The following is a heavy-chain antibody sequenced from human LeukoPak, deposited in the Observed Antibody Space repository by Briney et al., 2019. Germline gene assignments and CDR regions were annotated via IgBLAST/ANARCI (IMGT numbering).Heavy chain of an antibody. CDR2: IKGDGSDK. D-gene: IGHD2-15*01. CDR1: GFTFSNYW. J-gene: IGHJ4*02. Sequence: GGSLRLSCAASGFTFSNYWMSWVRQAPGKGLEWVANIKGDGSDKYYVDSLMGRFTISRDNAKNSLYLQMSGLRAEDTALYYCARDEAFCSGGTCYTRGYFAFWARESWSPSPQ. V-gene: IGHV3-7*01. CDR3: ARDEAFCSGGTCYTRGYFAF.